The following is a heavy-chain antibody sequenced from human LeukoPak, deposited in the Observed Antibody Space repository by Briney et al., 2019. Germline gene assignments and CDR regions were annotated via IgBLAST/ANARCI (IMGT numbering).Heavy chain of an antibody. V-gene: IGHV3-30-3*01. J-gene: IGHJ6*02. CDR2: ISYDGSNK. Sequence: GRSLRLSCAASGFTFSSYAMHWVRQAPGKGLEWVAVISYDGSNKYYADSVKGRFTISRDNSKNTLYLQMNSLRAEDTAVYYCARASPRYCSSTSCYLGPYYYYYYGMDVWAKGPRSPSP. CDR3: ARASPRYCSSTSCYLGPYYYYYYGMDV. D-gene: IGHD2-2*01. CDR1: GFTFSSYA.